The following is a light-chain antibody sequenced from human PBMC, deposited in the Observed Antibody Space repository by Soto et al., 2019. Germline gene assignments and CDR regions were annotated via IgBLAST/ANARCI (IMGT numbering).Light chain of an antibody. Sequence: DIQLTQSPSFLSASVGDRVTITCRASQGVSGYLAWYQQKPGKAPKLLIYAASTLQSGVPSRFSGSGSGTEFTLTISSLQAVDFATYYYQPLYSYPRTFGQGTNLEIK. CDR2: AAS. V-gene: IGKV1-9*01. J-gene: IGKJ2*01. CDR1: QGVSGY. CDR3: QPLYSYPRT.